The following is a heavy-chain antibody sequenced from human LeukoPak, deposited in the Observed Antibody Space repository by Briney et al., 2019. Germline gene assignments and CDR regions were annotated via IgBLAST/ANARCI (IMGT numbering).Heavy chain of an antibody. D-gene: IGHD6-19*01. CDR1: GFTFSSYW. J-gene: IGHJ4*02. Sequence: GGSLRLSCAASGFTFSSYWMSWVRQAPGKGLEWVANIKQDGSEKYYVDSVKGRFTISRDNAKNSLYLQMNSLRAEDTAVYYCAREAPSSSGWYVTRSYYFDYWGQGTLVTVSS. CDR3: AREAPSSSGWYVTRSYYFDY. CDR2: IKQDGSEK. V-gene: IGHV3-7*01.